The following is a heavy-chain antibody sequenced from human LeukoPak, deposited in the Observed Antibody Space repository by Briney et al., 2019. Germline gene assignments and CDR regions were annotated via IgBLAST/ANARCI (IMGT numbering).Heavy chain of an antibody. Sequence: GGSLRLSCAASRFTFSKYGMSWVRQAPGKGLEWVSYISSSSSTIYYADSVKGRFTISRDNAKNSLYLQMNSLRAEDTAVYYCARDHYSSSWYEVDYYYMDVWGKGTTVTVSS. CDR1: RFTFSKYG. V-gene: IGHV3-48*01. CDR2: ISSSSSTI. D-gene: IGHD6-13*01. J-gene: IGHJ6*03. CDR3: ARDHYSSSWYEVDYYYMDV.